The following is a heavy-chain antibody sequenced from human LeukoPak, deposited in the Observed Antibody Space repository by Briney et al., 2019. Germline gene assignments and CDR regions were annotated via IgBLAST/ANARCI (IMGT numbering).Heavy chain of an antibody. D-gene: IGHD3-10*01. J-gene: IGHJ6*02. CDR3: ARADGSGSFYGMDV. CDR1: GYTFTGYY. V-gene: IGHV1-2*04. Sequence: ASVKVSCKASGYTFTGYYMHWVRQAPGQGLEWVGWINLNSGGTNYAQKFQGWVTMTRDTSISTAYMELSRLRSDDTAVYYCARADGSGSFYGMDVWGQGTTVTVSS. CDR2: INLNSGGT.